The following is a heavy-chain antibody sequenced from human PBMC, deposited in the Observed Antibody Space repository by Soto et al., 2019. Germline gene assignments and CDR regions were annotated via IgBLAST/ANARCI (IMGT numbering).Heavy chain of an antibody. CDR1: GGSISIGGYS. V-gene: IGHV4-30-2*01. J-gene: IGHJ6*02. CDR2: IYHSGST. CDR3: ARDQLRFLEWLSETYQDGMDV. D-gene: IGHD3-3*01. Sequence: SETLSLTCAVSGGSISIGGYSWSWIGQPPGKGLEWIGYIYHSGSTYYNPSLKSRVTISVDRSKNQFSLKLSSVTAADTAVYYCARDQLRFLEWLSETYQDGMDVWGQGTTVTVSS.